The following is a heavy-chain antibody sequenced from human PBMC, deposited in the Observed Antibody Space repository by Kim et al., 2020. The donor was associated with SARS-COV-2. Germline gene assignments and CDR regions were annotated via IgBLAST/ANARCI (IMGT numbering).Heavy chain of an antibody. V-gene: IGHV3-21*01. CDR1: GFTFSNYS. J-gene: IGHJ3*01. Sequence: GGSLRLSCAASGFTFSNYSMNWVRQAPGKGLEWVSSISSSRSYKYYADSVKGRFTISRDNAKNSLYLQMNSLRAEDTAVYYCARDIMRSSSLGVGVWGQG. CDR3: ARDIMRSSSLGVGV. D-gene: IGHD3-16*01. CDR2: ISSSRSYK.